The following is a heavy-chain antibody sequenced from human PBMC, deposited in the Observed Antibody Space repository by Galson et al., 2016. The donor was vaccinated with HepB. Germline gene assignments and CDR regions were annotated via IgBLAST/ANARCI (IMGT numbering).Heavy chain of an antibody. D-gene: IGHD2-15*01. J-gene: IGHJ6*02. CDR2: NHKEGGS. Sequence: SLRLSCAASGFSVSSNDMSWVRQTPGKGLEWVSINHKEGGSDYADSVKGRFTISGDNSKNTLYLEMNSLTAEDTAVYYCARDNRGYCRGAPCPTLYYYGMDVWGQGTTVTVSS. CDR1: GFSVSSND. CDR3: ARDNRGYCRGAPCPTLYYYGMDV. V-gene: IGHV3-53*01.